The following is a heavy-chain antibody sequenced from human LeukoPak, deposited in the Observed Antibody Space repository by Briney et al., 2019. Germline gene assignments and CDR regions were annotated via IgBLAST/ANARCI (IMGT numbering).Heavy chain of an antibody. CDR3: AKKAVAGSFDF. D-gene: IGHD6-19*01. CDR1: GFTFSSYG. J-gene: IGHJ4*02. Sequence: PGGSLRLSCAASGFTFSSYGMHWVRQAPGKGLEWVAVISYDGSNKYYADSVKGRFTISRDNSKNTLYLQMNSLRAEDTAVYYCAKKAVAGSFDFWGQGTLVTVSS. CDR2: ISYDGSNK. V-gene: IGHV3-30*18.